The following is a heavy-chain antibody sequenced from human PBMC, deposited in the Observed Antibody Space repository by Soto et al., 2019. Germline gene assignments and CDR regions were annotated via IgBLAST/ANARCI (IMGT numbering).Heavy chain of an antibody. CDR1: GGSINSGDYY. D-gene: IGHD3-10*01. CDR2: IFHSGST. CDR3: ARDRYYGSGTYYKFYSGMDV. Sequence: PSETLSLTCTVSGGSINSGDYYWTWVRQPPGKGLEWIGNIFHSGSTYYTPSLQSRVTISLDTSKKNFSLKLSSVTPADTAVYYCARDRYYGSGTYYKFYSGMDVWGQGTTVT. J-gene: IGHJ6*02. V-gene: IGHV4-30-4*01.